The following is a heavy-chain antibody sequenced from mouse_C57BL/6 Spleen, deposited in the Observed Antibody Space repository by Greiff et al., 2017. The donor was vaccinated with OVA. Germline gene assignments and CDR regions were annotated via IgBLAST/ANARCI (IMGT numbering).Heavy chain of an antibody. D-gene: IGHD1-1*01. J-gene: IGHJ3*01. CDR2: IWSGGST. Sequence: QVQLQQSGPGLVQPSQSLSITCTVSGFSLTSYGVHWVRQSPGKGLEWLGVIWSGGSTDYNAAFISRLSISKDNSKSQVFFKMNSLQADDTAIYYCAGYYYGSSYTPWFAYWGQGTLVTVSA. V-gene: IGHV2-2*01. CDR3: AGYYYGSSYTPWFAY. CDR1: GFSLTSYG.